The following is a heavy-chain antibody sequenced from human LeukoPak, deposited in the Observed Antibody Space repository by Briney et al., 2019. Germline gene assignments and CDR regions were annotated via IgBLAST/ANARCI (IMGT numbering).Heavy chain of an antibody. J-gene: IGHJ6*02. Sequence: SETLSLTCTVSGGSISSYYWSWIRQPPGKGLEWIGYIYYSGSTNYNPSLKSRVTISVDPSKNQFSLKLSSVTAADTAVYYCARVRDFWSGYYTHYGMDVWGQGTTVTVSS. CDR3: ARVRDFWSGYYTHYGMDV. D-gene: IGHD3-3*01. V-gene: IGHV4-59*01. CDR2: IYYSGST. CDR1: GGSISSYY.